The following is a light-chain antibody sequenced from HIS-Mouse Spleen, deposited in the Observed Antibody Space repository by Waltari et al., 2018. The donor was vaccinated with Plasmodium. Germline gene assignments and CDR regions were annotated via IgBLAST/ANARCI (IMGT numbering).Light chain of an antibody. V-gene: IGKV3-11*01. CDR1: QSVSSN. CDR2: DAS. CDR3: QQRSNWPFT. J-gene: IGKJ2*01. Sequence: EIVLTQSPATLSLSPGERATLSCRASQSVSSNLAWYQQKPGQAPRLLIYDASNRATGIPARFSGSGSGTEFTLTISSLEPEDFAVYYCQQRSNWPFTFGQGTKVEIK.